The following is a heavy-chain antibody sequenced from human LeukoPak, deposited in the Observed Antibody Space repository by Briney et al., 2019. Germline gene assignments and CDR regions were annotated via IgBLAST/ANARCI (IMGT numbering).Heavy chain of an antibody. J-gene: IGHJ4*02. CDR3: ARDRDYYDSSGFPSD. D-gene: IGHD3-22*01. CDR1: GFTFSSYW. CDR2: INSDGSIT. V-gene: IGHV3-74*01. Sequence: GGSLRLSCAASGFTFSSYWMHWARQAPGKGLVWVSRINSDGSITTYADSVKGRFTISRDNVKKTVYLQMNSLRVEDTAVYYCARDRDYYDSSGFPSDWGQGTLVTVSS.